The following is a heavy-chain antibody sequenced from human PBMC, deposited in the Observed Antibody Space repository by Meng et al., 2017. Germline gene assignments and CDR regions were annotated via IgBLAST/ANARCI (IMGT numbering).Heavy chain of an antibody. CDR1: GGSFSGYY. D-gene: IGHD5-18*01. J-gene: IGHJ4*02. V-gene: IGHV4-34*01. Sequence: QVQIQQWVEGLLKPSETLSLTCAVYGGSFSGYYWSWIRQPPGKGLEWIGEINHSGSTNYNPSLKSRVTISVDTSKNQFSLKLSSVTAADTAVYYCARGGGYSYGFGSIDYWGQGTLVTVSS. CDR2: INHSGST. CDR3: ARGGGYSYGFGSIDY.